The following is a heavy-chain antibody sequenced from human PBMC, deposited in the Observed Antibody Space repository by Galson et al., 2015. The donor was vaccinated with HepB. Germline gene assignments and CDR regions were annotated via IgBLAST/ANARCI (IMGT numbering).Heavy chain of an antibody. D-gene: IGHD2-21*02. CDR1: GFTFTTYW. CDR3: ARGGFCGADCYNEHFRH. J-gene: IGHJ1*01. CDR2: IKQDGTEK. Sequence: SLRLSCAASGFTFTTYWMNWVRQAPGKGLEWVASIKQDGTEKKYVDSVKGRFTVSRDNSKNSLYLQMNSLTAGDTAVYYCARGGFCGADCYNEHFRHWGQGTLVIVSS. V-gene: IGHV3-7*03.